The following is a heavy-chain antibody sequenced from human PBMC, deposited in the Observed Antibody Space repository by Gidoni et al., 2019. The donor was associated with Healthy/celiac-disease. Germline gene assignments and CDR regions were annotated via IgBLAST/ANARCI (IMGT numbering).Heavy chain of an antibody. J-gene: IGHJ4*02. CDR1: EGTFISYS. CDR3: AKDDSSGYPFDY. CDR2: IIPILGIA. D-gene: IGHD3-22*01. Sequence: QVQLVQFGAGVKKPGSSVKVSCKASEGTFISYSISWVRRAPGQGLEWMGRIIPILGIANYAQKFQGRVTITADKSTSTAYMELSSLRSEDTAVYYCAKDDSSGYPFDYWGQGTLVTVSS. V-gene: IGHV1-69*04.